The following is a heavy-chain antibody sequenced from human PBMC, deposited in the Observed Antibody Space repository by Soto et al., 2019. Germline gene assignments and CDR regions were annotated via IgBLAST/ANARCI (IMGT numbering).Heavy chain of an antibody. CDR1: GFTVSSNY. CDR3: AREVWGIAAAGTLLTNYYYYGMDV. V-gene: IGHV3-66*03. CDR2: IYSCGST. Sequence: EVQLVESGGGLIQPGGSLRLSCAASGFTVSSNYMSWVRQPPGKGLEWVSVIYSCGSTDYADSVKGRFTISRDNSKNTLYLQMNSLRAEDTAVYYCAREVWGIAAAGTLLTNYYYYGMDVWGQGTTVTVSS. J-gene: IGHJ6*02. D-gene: IGHD6-13*01.